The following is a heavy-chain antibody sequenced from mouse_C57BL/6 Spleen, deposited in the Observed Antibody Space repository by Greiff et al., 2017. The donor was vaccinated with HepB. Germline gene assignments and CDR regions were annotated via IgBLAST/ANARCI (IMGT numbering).Heavy chain of an antibody. Sequence: VQLQQSGAELVKPGASVKMSCKASGYTFTSYWITWVKQRPGQGLEWIGDIYPGSGSTNYNEKIKSKATLTVDTSSSTAYMQRSSLTSEDSAVYDCARSEVRHFFDYWSQGTTHTVSS. D-gene: IGHD2-14*01. J-gene: IGHJ2*01. V-gene: IGHV1-55*01. CDR1: GYTFTSYW. CDR2: IYPGSGST. CDR3: ARSEVRHFFDY.